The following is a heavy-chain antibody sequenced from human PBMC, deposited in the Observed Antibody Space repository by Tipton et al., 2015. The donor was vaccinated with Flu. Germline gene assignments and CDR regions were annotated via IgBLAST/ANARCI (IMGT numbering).Heavy chain of an antibody. CDR2: TSGSGSGT. V-gene: IGHV3-23*01. Sequence: SLRLSCTASGFRFSSYAMTWVRQAPGKGLEWVSSTSGSGSGTYYADSVKGRFTISRDNSKNALYLQLNSLRVEDTAVYYCLKDQGNIFCVSGGYYVYWGRGTLVTVSS. CDR3: LKDQGNIFCVSGGYYVY. J-gene: IGHJ4*02. D-gene: IGHD3-22*01. CDR1: GFRFSSYA.